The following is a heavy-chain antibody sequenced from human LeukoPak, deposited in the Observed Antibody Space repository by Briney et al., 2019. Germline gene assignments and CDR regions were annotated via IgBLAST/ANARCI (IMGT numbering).Heavy chain of an antibody. CDR1: GYTFTGYY. V-gene: IGHV1-2*02. Sequence: ASVKFSCKASGYTFTGYYMHWVRQAPGQGLEWMGWINPNSGGTNYAQKFQGRVTMTRDTSISTAYMELSRLRSDDTAVYYCARDKVLLWFGELPHWGQGTLVTVSS. CDR3: ARDKVLLWFGELPH. CDR2: INPNSGGT. J-gene: IGHJ4*02. D-gene: IGHD3-10*01.